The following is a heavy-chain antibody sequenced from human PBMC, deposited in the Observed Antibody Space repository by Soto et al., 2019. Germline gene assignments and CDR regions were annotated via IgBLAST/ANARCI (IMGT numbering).Heavy chain of an antibody. CDR1: GIRISSYA. CDR3: AKEGLYISNVKGWFDP. CDR2: IGDSGGRT. Sequence: GGSLRLSCAASGIRISSYAMGWVRQAPGKGLEWVSSIGDSGGRTFYTDSVKGRFTISRDNSIDTVYLQMNSLRAEDTAVYYCAKEGLYISNVKGWFDPWGQGTLVTVSS. V-gene: IGHV3-23*01. J-gene: IGHJ5*02. D-gene: IGHD4-4*01.